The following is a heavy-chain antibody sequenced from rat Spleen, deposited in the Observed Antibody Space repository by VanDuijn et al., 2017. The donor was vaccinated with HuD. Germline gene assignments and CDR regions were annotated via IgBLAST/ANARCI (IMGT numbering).Heavy chain of an antibody. CDR3: AREDYYNGNWYFDF. CDR1: GFTFSDYY. J-gene: IGHJ1*01. V-gene: IGHV5-29*01. Sequence: EVQLVESDGGLVQPGRSLKLSCAASGFTFSDYYMAWVRQAPTKGLEWVATISYDGSSTYYRDSVKGRFTISRDNGKSTLYLQMNSLKSEDTANYYCAREDYYNGNWYFDFWGPGTMVTVSS. CDR2: ISYDGSST. D-gene: IGHD1-1*01.